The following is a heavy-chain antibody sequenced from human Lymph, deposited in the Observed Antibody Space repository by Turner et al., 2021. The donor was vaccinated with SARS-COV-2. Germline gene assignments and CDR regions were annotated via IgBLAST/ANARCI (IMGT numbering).Heavy chain of an antibody. V-gene: IGHV3-53*01. CDR2: IYSGGST. D-gene: IGHD3-3*01. CDR1: GFTVSYNY. J-gene: IGHJ6*02. Sequence: EVQLVESGGGLIQPGGSLRLSCAASGFTVSYNYMTWVRQAPGKGLEWVSVIYSGGSTYYADSVKGRFTISRDSSKNTPYLQMNSLRAEDTAVYYCARDLVEVGGMDVWGQGTTVTVSS. CDR3: ARDLVEVGGMDV.